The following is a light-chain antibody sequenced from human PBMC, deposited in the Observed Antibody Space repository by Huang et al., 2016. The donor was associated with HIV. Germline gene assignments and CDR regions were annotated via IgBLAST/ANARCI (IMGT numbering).Light chain of an antibody. CDR3: QHYDDPYT. CDR1: QDISNY. CDR2: DAS. V-gene: IGKV1-33*01. Sequence: DIQMTQSPSSLSASVGDRVTITCQASQDISNYLSWYQHKPGRGPKPLIFDASSLETGVPSRFSGSGSGTYFTLTIASLQPEDVATYYCQHYDDPYTFGQGTKLEIK. J-gene: IGKJ2*01.